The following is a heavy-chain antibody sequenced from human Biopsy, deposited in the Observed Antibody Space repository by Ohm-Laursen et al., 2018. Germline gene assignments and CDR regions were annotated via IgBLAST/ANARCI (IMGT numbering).Heavy chain of an antibody. CDR1: GGSIGGSGDY. D-gene: IGHD3-3*01. Sequence: SQTLSLTCTVSGGSIGGSGDYWSWIRQPPGKGLEWIGYISDTGTTNYNPSLRGRVAMSVDTSKNQFSLQLTSMTAADTAMFFCARLFRLDDYWNDDPPDGFDVWGQGTMVTVSS. CDR3: ARLFRLDDYWNDDPPDGFDV. V-gene: IGHV4-61*08. CDR2: ISDTGTT. J-gene: IGHJ3*01.